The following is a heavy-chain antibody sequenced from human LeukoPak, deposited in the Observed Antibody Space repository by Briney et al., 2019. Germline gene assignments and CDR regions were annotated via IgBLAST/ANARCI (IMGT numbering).Heavy chain of an antibody. CDR3: ARGHLSDPNFDY. D-gene: IGHD1-26*01. CDR2: INPNSGGI. V-gene: IGHV1-2*02. CDR1: GYSFTSYG. Sequence: ASVKVSCKASGYSFTSYGFNWVRQAPGQGLEWMGWINPNSGGIDPAQKFQGRVTMTRDTSISTVYMELSRLRSDDTAVYYCARGHLSDPNFDYWGQGTLVTVSS. J-gene: IGHJ4*02.